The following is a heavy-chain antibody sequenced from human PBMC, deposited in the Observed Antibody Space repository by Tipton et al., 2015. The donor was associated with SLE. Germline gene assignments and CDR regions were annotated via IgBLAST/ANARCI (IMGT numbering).Heavy chain of an antibody. Sequence: TLSLTCTVAGGSFRSYYWSWIRQPPGKGLEWIAYISYSGSTTYNPSLKSRVTMSLDTSKSQFSLQFSSVTAADTAVYYCARVTRGGAATLFDSWGQGTLVTVSS. CDR3: ARVTRGGAATLFDS. CDR2: ISYSGST. D-gene: IGHD3-10*01. V-gene: IGHV4-59*01. CDR1: GGSFRSYY. J-gene: IGHJ4*02.